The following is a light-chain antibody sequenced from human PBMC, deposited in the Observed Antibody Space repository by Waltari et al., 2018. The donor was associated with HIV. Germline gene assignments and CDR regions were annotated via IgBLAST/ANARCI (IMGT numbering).Light chain of an antibody. CDR1: SSNIGSSY. CDR2: SSN. V-gene: IGLV1-47*01. Sequence: QSVLTQPPSASGTPGRRVTIPCSGSSSNIGSSYVYWYQQVPGTAPKLLIYSSNHRPSGVPDRFSGSKSGTSASLAISGLRSEDEADYYCAAWDDSLSGYVFGTGTKVTVL. CDR3: AAWDDSLSGYV. J-gene: IGLJ1*01.